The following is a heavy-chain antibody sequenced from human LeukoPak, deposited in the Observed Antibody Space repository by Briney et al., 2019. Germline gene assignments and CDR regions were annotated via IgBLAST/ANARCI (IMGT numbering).Heavy chain of an antibody. CDR3: GRDGWNNGWTPFHY. D-gene: IGHD1/OR15-1a*01. V-gene: IGHV1-18*01. CDR2: ISANNGNT. J-gene: IGHJ4*02. Sequence: RASVKVSCKASGYTFISYGISWVRQAPGQGLEWMGWISANNGNTNYAQKLQGRGTMTTETSTSTDYMELRRLRDDETAGYECGRDGWNNGWTPFHYWRQGTLVTVSS. CDR1: GYTFISYG.